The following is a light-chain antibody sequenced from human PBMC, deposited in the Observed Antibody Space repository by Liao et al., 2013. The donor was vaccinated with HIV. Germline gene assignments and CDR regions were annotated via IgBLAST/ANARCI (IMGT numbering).Light chain of an antibody. CDR2: QDT. J-gene: IGLJ1*01. Sequence: SYDLTQPRSVSVSPGQTASITCSGDKLGDKYACWYQQKPGQSPVLVIYQDTKRPSGIPERFSGSNSGNTATLTLSGTQAMDEADYYCQTWDSSTYVFGTGTKVTVL. CDR1: KLGDKY. V-gene: IGLV3-1*01. CDR3: QTWDSSTYV.